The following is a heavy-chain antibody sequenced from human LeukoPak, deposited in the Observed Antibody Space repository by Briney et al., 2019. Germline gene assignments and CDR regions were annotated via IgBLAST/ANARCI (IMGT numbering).Heavy chain of an antibody. J-gene: IGHJ4*02. CDR1: GYTFANYD. D-gene: IGHD2/OR15-2a*01. CDR3: ARATRGDLLSEF. Sequence: ASVKVSCKTSGYTFANYDITWVRRAPGRGLEWMGWMNPYSTNTGYARQFQGRLSMTRDISITTAYMELSSLRSEDTAVYYCARATRGDLLSEFWGQGSLITVSS. V-gene: IGHV1-8*01. CDR2: MNPYSTNT.